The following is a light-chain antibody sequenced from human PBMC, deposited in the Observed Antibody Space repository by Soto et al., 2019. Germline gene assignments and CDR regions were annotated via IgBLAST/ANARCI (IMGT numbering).Light chain of an antibody. CDR1: HSVTTH. J-gene: IGKJ5*01. CDR2: DAS. V-gene: IGKV3-11*01. CDR3: QQRSDSIT. Sequence: TQSPDTLSLSPGERATLSCWASHSVTTHLAWFQQRPGQTPRLLIYDASTRAPGIPARFSGRGSGADFTLTISSLEPEDFAVYYCQQRSDSITCGQGTRLEIK.